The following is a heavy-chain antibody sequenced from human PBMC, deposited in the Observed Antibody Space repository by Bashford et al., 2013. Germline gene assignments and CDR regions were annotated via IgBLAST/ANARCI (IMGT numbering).Heavy chain of an antibody. J-gene: IGHJ6*02. D-gene: IGHD6-13*01. CDR2: INPKSGGT. CDR3: ARARSSSSWYEHGDYYYGMDV. V-gene: IGHV1-2*02. Sequence: WVRQAPGQGLEWMGWINPKSGGTNYAQKFQARVTMTQDTSISTGYLELSRLRSDDTAVYYCARARSSSSWYEHGDYYYGMDVWGQGTTVTVSS.